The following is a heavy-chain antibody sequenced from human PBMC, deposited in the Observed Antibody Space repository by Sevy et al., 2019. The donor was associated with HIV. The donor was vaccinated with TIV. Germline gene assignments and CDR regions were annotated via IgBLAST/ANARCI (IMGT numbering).Heavy chain of an antibody. CDR1: GFIFSSYE. Sequence: GGSLRLSCAASGFIFSSYEMSWVRQAPGKGLEWISYIGSSGSNVYHADSVKGRFTISRDNAQYSLYLQMNSLRVEDTAVYYCNRITSQGEDAFDLWGQGTMVTVSS. D-gene: IGHD3-10*01. V-gene: IGHV3-48*03. CDR3: NRITSQGEDAFDL. J-gene: IGHJ3*01. CDR2: IGSSGSNV.